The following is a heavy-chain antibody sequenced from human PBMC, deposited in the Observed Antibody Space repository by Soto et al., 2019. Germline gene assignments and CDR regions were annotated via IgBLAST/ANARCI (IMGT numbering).Heavy chain of an antibody. CDR1: GGTFSSYA. J-gene: IGHJ4*02. Sequence: ASVKVSCKASGGTFSSYAISWVRQAPGQGLEWMGGIIPIFGTANYAQKFQGRVTITADESTSTAYMELSSLRSEDTAVYYCARGLSYDFWSGAFDYWGQGTLVTVSS. V-gene: IGHV1-69*13. CDR2: IIPIFGTA. CDR3: ARGLSYDFWSGAFDY. D-gene: IGHD3-3*01.